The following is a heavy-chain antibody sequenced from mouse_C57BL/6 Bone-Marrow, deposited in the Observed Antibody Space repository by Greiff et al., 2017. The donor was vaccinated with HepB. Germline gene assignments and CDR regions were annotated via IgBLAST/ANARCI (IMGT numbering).Heavy chain of an antibody. Sequence: VQLVESGPELVKPGASVKISCKASGYAFSSSWMNWVKQRPGKGLEWIGRIYPGDGDTNYNGKFKGKATLTADKSSSTAYMQLSSLTSEDSAVYFCASPYYYDAMDYWGQGTSVTVSS. CDR1: GYAFSSSW. V-gene: IGHV1-82*01. D-gene: IGHD2-1*01. CDR2: IYPGDGDT. CDR3: ASPYYYDAMDY. J-gene: IGHJ4*01.